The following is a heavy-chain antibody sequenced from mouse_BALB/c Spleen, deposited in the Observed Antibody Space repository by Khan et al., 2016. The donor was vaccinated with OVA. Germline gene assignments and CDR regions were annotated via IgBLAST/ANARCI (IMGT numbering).Heavy chain of an antibody. V-gene: IGHV2-6-5*01. Sequence: VQLQESGPGLVAPSQSLSITCTVSGFSLNDYGVSWIRQPPGKGLEWLGVIWGGGSTSYNSALKSRLSISKDNSKSQVFLKMSSLQTDDTAMYYCAKCVWSYYYSLDYWGQGTSVTVSS. CDR2: IWGGGST. J-gene: IGHJ4*01. CDR3: AKCVWSYYYSLDY. CDR1: GFSLNDYG.